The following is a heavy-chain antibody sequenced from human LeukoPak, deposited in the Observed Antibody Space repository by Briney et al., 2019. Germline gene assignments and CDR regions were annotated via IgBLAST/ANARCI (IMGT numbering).Heavy chain of an antibody. Sequence: SETLSLTCIVSGGSISTYYWNWIRQPPGKGLEWIGYIYHSGSTNYNPSLQSRVTISVDTSKNQFSLNLNSVTAADTAVYYCARVGQVVVTATDWYFDLWGRGTLVTVSS. J-gene: IGHJ2*01. CDR3: ARVGQVVVTATDWYFDL. CDR1: GGSISTYY. V-gene: IGHV4-59*01. D-gene: IGHD2-21*02. CDR2: IYHSGST.